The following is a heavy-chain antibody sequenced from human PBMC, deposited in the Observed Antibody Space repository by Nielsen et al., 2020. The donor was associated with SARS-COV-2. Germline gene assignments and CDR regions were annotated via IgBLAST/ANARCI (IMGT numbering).Heavy chain of an antibody. Sequence: SVKVSCKASGGTFSSYAISWVRQAPGQGLEWMGGIIPIFGTANYAQKFQGRVTITADESTSTAYMGLRSLRSDDTAVYYCARDNLAAFDYWGQGTLVTVSS. CDR2: IIPIFGTA. D-gene: IGHD6-13*01. CDR3: ARDNLAAFDY. J-gene: IGHJ4*02. V-gene: IGHV1-69*13. CDR1: GGTFSSYA.